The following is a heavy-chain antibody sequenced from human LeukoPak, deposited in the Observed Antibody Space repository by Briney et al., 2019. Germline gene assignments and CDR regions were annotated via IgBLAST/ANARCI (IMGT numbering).Heavy chain of an antibody. D-gene: IGHD3-22*01. J-gene: IGHJ4*02. V-gene: IGHV3-23*01. CDR3: AKEPHNYYDQPYYFDY. Sequence: GGSLRLSCAASGFTFSSSAISWGSRAPGKGLEWVSTITVSGGSTYYADSVKGRFTITRDNSKNTLYLQMNSLRAEDTAVYYCAKEPHNYYDQPYYFDYWGQGTLVTVSS. CDR2: ITVSGGST. CDR1: GFTFSSSA.